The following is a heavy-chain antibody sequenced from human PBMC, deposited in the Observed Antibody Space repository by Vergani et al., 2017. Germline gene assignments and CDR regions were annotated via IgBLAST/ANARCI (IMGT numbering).Heavy chain of an antibody. CDR2: INPNSGGT. CDR3: ARVEPGYSSSWYLGYFDY. V-gene: IGHV1-2*02. J-gene: IGHJ4*02. Sequence: QVQLVQSGAEVKKPGASVKVSCKASGYTFTGYYMHWMRQAPGQGLEWMGWINPNSGGTEYAQKFQGRVTMTTETSISTAYMELSRLRSDDTAVYYCARVEPGYSSSWYLGYFDYWGQGTLVTVSS. D-gene: IGHD6-13*01. CDR1: GYTFTGYY.